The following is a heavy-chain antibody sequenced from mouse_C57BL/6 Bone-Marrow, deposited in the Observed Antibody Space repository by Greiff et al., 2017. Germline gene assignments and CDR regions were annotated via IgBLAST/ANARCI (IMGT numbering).Heavy chain of an antibody. J-gene: IGHJ4*01. D-gene: IGHD1-1*01. CDR2: ILPGSGST. CDR1: GYTFTGYW. Sequence: QVQLKQSGAELMKPGASVKLSCKATGYTFTGYWIEWVQQRPGHGLEWIGEILPGSGSTNYNEKFKGKATFTSDTSSNTAYMQLSSLTTEDSAIYYCASPSDYYGSTFYAMDYWGQGTSVTVSS. V-gene: IGHV1-9*01. CDR3: ASPSDYYGSTFYAMDY.